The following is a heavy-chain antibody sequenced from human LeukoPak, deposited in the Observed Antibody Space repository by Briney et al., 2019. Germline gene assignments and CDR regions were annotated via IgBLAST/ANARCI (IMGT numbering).Heavy chain of an antibody. Sequence: GSLRLSCAASGFTFSDFAMTWVRQAPGKGLEWVSAISGSGIATYYADSVKGRFTITRDNSEDTLYLQMSSLRADDTAVYYCAKNPSGSYQGYFDYWGQGSLVTVSS. J-gene: IGHJ4*02. V-gene: IGHV3-23*01. CDR2: ISGSGIAT. CDR1: GFTFSDFA. D-gene: IGHD1-26*01. CDR3: AKNPSGSYQGYFDY.